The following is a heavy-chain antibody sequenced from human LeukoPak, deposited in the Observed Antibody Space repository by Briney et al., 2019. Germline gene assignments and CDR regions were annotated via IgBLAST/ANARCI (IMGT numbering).Heavy chain of an antibody. J-gene: IGHJ4*02. D-gene: IGHD4-23*01. Sequence: PGGSLRLSCAVSGFIFNDYSMNWVRQAPGKGLEWVSSISGTGIHIHYADSVKGRFTISRDNAKNSLYLQMNSLRAEDTAVYYCARESPNYGGNDMAYWGQGTLVTVSS. CDR1: GFIFNDYS. CDR2: ISGTGIHI. CDR3: ARESPNYGGNDMAY. V-gene: IGHV3-21*06.